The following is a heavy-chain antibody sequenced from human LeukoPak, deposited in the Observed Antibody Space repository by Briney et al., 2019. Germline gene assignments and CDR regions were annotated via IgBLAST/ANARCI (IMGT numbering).Heavy chain of an antibody. CDR1: GGSFSGYY. D-gene: IGHD6-19*01. V-gene: IGHV4-34*01. J-gene: IGHJ5*02. CDR3: ARVGAVAGTPSHPFDP. CDR2: INHSGST. Sequence: PSETLSLTCAVYGGSFSGYYWSWIRQPPGKGLEWIGEINHSGSTNYNPSLKSRVTISVDTSKNQFSLKLSSVTAADTAVYYCARVGAVAGTPSHPFDPWGQGTLVTVSS.